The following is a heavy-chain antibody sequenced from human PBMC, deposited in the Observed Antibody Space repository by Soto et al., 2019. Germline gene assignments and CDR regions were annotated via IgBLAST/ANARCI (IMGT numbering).Heavy chain of an antibody. CDR2: IYPGDSDT. CDR1: GYSFTSYW. CDR3: ARPWGYCSSTSCPLDV. V-gene: IGHV5-51*01. Sequence: GESLKISCKGSGYSFTSYWIGWVRQMPGKGLGWMGIIYPGDSDTRYSPSFQGQVTISADKSISTAYLQWSSLKASDTAMYYCARPWGYCSSTSCPLDVWGQGTTVTVSS. J-gene: IGHJ6*02. D-gene: IGHD2-2*01.